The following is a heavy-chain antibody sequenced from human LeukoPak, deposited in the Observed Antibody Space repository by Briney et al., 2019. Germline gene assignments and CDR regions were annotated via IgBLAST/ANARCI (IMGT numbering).Heavy chain of an antibody. V-gene: IGHV4-4*07. CDR2: IYTSGST. CDR1: GGSISSYY. D-gene: IGHD3-3*01. Sequence: PSETLSLTCTVSGGSISSYYWSWIRQPAGKGLEWIGRIYTSGSTNYNPSLKSRVTMSVDTSKNQFSLKLSSVTAADTAVYYCARDQSTNITIFGVVTLKHWYFDLWGRGTLVTVSS. J-gene: IGHJ2*01. CDR3: ARDQSTNITIFGVVTLKHWYFDL.